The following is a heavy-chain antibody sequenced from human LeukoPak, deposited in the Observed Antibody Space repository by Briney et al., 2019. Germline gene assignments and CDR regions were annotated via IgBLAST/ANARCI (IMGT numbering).Heavy chain of an antibody. J-gene: IGHJ3*02. V-gene: IGHV3-20*01. CDR1: GFNYSSYT. CDR2: ISWDGGST. Sequence: GGSLRLSCAASGFNYSSYTMNWVRQAPGEGLEWVSGISWDGGSTSYADSVKGRFTISRDNAKNSLYLQMNSLRAEDTAFYHCVFSSYGPYLYGINIWGHGTMVTVSS. D-gene: IGHD2-8*01. CDR3: VFSSYGPYLYGINI.